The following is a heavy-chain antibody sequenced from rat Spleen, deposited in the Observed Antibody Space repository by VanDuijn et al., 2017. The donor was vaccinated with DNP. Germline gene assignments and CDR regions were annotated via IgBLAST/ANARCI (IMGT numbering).Heavy chain of an antibody. CDR3: TGGGSSIYPFTY. D-gene: IGHD1-2*01. J-gene: IGHJ3*01. CDR2: IQSGGGT. Sequence: QVQLKESGPGLVQPSQTLSLTCTVSGFSLTSNSVHWVRQPPGKGLEWMGRIQSGGGTDYNSALKSRLSFSSDPSKSQVFLHMNSLQTEDTAIYFCTGGGSSIYPFTYWGQGTLVTVSS. CDR1: GFSLTSNS. V-gene: IGHV2-1*01.